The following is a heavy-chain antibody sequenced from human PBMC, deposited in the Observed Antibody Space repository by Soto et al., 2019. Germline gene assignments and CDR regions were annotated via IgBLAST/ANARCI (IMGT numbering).Heavy chain of an antibody. CDR2: IKSKTDGGTT. CDR3: STRGRKRLRLVDY. V-gene: IGHV3-15*01. D-gene: IGHD6-19*01. J-gene: IGHJ4*02. CDR1: GLTFNSAW. Sequence: EVQLVESWGGLVKPGGTLRLSCAAAGLTFNSAWMNWVRQTPGKGLEWVGRIKSKTDGGTTDYAAPVKGRFIISRDDLKNTLFLQMNSLKIEDTAVYYCSTRGRKRLRLVDYWGQGTLVTVSS.